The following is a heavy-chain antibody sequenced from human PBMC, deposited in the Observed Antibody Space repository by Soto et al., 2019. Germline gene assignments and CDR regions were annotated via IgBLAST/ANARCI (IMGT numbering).Heavy chain of an antibody. CDR3: AKEGGGGRNYYYSMDV. Sequence: PWWSLRLSCSASGFTFSSQAMSWFRQAPGKGLELVSGISGSGGSTYYADSVKGRFTISRDNSKNTLYLQMNSLRAEDTAVYYCAKEGGGGRNYYYSMDVWGQGTTVTVSS. D-gene: IGHD2-15*01. CDR2: ISGSGGST. J-gene: IGHJ6*02. V-gene: IGHV3-23*01. CDR1: GFTFSSQA.